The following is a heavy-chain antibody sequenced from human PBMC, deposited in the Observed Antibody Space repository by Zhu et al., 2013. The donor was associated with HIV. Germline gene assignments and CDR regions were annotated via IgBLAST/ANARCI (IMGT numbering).Heavy chain of an antibody. CDR3: ARDLTRLQNYDFWSGSPETSYYYYYGMDV. Sequence: QVQLVQSGAEVKKPGASVKVSCKASGYTFTSYGISWVRQAPGQGLEWMGWISAYNGNTNYAQKLQGRVTMTTDTSTSTAYMELRSLRSDDTAVYYCARDLTRLQNYDFWSGSPETSYYYYYGMDVWGQGTTVTVSS. D-gene: IGHD3-3*01. V-gene: IGHV1-18*04. J-gene: IGHJ6*02. CDR1: GYTFTSYG. CDR2: ISAYNGNT.